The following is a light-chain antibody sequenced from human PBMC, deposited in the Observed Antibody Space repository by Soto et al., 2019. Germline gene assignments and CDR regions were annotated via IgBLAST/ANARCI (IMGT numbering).Light chain of an antibody. CDR3: SSFTSSNTYV. CDR1: SSDIGAYNR. Sequence: QSVLTQPPSVSGSPGQSVAISCTGTSSDIGAYNRVSWYQQPPGTAPKLMIYDVNNRPSGVPDRFSGSKSGNTASLTISGLQADDEADYYCSSFTSSNTYVFGTGTKVTAL. CDR2: DVN. V-gene: IGLV2-18*02. J-gene: IGLJ1*01.